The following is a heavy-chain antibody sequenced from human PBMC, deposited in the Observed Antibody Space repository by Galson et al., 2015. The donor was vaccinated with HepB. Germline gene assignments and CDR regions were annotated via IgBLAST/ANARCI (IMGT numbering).Heavy chain of an antibody. CDR3: ARVNTGWSGEYDY. D-gene: IGHD4-17*01. V-gene: IGHV3-72*01. CDR2: IRNKADSYTT. J-gene: IGHJ4*02. Sequence: SLRLSCAASGFTFSDHYMDWVRQAPGKGLEWVGRIRNKADSYTTEYAASVKGRFIISRDDSKNSLYLQMNSLTNEDTAVYYCARVNTGWSGEYDYWGQGTLVTVSS. CDR1: GFTFSDHY.